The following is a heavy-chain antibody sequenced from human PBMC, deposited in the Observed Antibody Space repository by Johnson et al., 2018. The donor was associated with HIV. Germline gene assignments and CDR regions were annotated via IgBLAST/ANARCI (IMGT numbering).Heavy chain of an antibody. Sequence: VQLVESGGGLIQPGGSLRLSCAASGFTVSSNYMSWVRQAPGKGLEWVSVIYSGGSTYYADSVKGRFTISRDNSKNTLYLQMNSLRAEDTAVYYCARGGYYDSSGSALDIWGQGTLVTVSS. J-gene: IGHJ3*02. V-gene: IGHV3-66*03. CDR1: GFTVSSNY. D-gene: IGHD3-22*01. CDR3: ARGGYYDSSGSALDI. CDR2: IYSGGST.